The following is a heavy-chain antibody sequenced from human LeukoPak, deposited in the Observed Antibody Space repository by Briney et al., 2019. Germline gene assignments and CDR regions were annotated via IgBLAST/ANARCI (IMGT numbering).Heavy chain of an antibody. CDR1: GGSISSLY. CDR3: ARHRAYSSSSPFDY. J-gene: IGHJ4*02. V-gene: IGHV4-59*08. D-gene: IGHD6-6*01. Sequence: PSETLSLTCSVSGGSISSLYWGWIRQPPGKGLEWIGYIYYTGGTTYNPSLTRRVTMFVDMSKNQFSLRLSSVTAADTAVYYCARHRAYSSSSPFDYWGQGTLVTVSS. CDR2: IYYTGGT.